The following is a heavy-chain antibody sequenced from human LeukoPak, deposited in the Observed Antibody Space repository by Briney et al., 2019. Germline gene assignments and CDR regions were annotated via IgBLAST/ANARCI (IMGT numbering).Heavy chain of an antibody. J-gene: IGHJ4*02. V-gene: IGHV3-30*02. CDR2: IRFDGSNK. Sequence: GGSLRLSCAASGFSFGTFGMHWVRQAPGKGLEWVAFIRFDGSNKYYADSVKGRSTISKDNSKNTVYLQMNSLRPEDTAVYFCAKNRYQLLVSPFDYWGQGALVTVSS. CDR1: GFSFGTFG. CDR3: AKNRYQLLVSPFDY. D-gene: IGHD2-2*01.